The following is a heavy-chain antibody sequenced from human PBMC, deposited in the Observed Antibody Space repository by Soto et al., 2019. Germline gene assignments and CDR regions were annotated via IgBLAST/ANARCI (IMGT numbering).Heavy chain of an antibody. CDR1: GGSISSYY. J-gene: IGHJ6*02. CDR2: IYTSGST. Sequence: PSETLSLTCTVSGGSISSYYWSWIRQPAGKGLEWIGRIYTSGSTNYNPSLKSRVTMSVDTSKNQFSLKLSSVTAADTAVYYCAREGIAAAGTYYYYYYGMDVWSQGTTVTVSS. CDR3: AREGIAAAGTYYYYYYGMDV. D-gene: IGHD6-13*01. V-gene: IGHV4-4*07.